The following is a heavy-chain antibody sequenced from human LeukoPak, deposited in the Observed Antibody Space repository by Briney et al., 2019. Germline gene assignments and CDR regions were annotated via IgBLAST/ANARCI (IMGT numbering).Heavy chain of an antibody. CDR3: ARESGSAVWFQH. V-gene: IGHV3-74*01. CDR2: INTDGSST. D-gene: IGHD2-15*01. CDR1: GFTFSSYW. Sequence: GGSLRLSCAASGFTFSSYWMHWVRQAPGKGLVWVSRINTDGSSTSYADSVKGRFTISRDNAKNTLYLQMNSLRAEDTAVYYCARESGSAVWFQHWGQGTLVTVSS. J-gene: IGHJ1*01.